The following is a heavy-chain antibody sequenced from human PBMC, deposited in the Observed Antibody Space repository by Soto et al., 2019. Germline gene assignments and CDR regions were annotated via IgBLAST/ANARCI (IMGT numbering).Heavy chain of an antibody. D-gene: IGHD6-13*01. CDR1: GFTFSSYW. Sequence: GGSLRLSCAASGFTFSSYWMHWVRQAPGKGLVWVSRINSDGSSTSYADSVKGRFTISRDNAKNTLYLQMNSLRPEDMAVYYCAREGGSWSEQLEYFQHWGQGT. CDR3: AREGGSWSEQLEYFQH. V-gene: IGHV3-74*01. J-gene: IGHJ1*01. CDR2: INSDGSST.